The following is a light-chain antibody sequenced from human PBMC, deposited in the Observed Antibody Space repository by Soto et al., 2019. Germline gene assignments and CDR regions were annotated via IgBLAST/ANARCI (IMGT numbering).Light chain of an antibody. CDR1: QSLLHSNGXNF. CDR3: MQALQTPIT. J-gene: IGKJ5*01. V-gene: IGKV2-28*01. CDR2: LGS. Sequence: DIVMTQSPLSPPVTPGEPASISCRSSQSLLHSNGXNFLDWYLQKPGQSPHLLIYLGSNRASGVPDRFSGSGSGTDFTLKISRVEAEDVGVYYCMQALQTPITFGQGTRLEI.